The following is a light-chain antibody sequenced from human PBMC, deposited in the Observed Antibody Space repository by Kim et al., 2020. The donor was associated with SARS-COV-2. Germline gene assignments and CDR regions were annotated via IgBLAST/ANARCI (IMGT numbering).Light chain of an antibody. CDR2: ASS. CDR1: QDIHNY. V-gene: IGKV1-16*01. CDR3: QKYDDFPLT. Sequence: DIQMTQSPSSLSASVGDRVTITCRAGQDIHNYLAWVQQKPGKAPKSLIYASSTLHSGVTSRFSGNGSGTDFTLTVSSLQPEDVATYYCQKYDDFPLTFGGGTKVDIK. J-gene: IGKJ4*01.